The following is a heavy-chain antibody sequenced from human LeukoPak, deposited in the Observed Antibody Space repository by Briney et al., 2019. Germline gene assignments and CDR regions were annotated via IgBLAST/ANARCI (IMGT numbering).Heavy chain of an antibody. CDR2: INHSGST. CDR1: GGSFSGYY. CDR3: ARAFLRITMVRGVSRPYGMDV. Sequence: SETLSLTCAVYGGSFSGYYWSWIRQPPRKGLEWIGEINHSGSTNYNPSLKSRVTISVDTSKNQFSLKLSSVTAADTAVYYCARAFLRITMVRGVSRPYGMDVWGKGTTVTVSS. D-gene: IGHD3-10*01. J-gene: IGHJ6*04. V-gene: IGHV4-34*01.